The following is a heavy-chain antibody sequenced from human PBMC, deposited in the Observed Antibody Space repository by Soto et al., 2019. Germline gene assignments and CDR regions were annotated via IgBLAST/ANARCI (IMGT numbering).Heavy chain of an antibody. V-gene: IGHV3-21*01. J-gene: IGHJ4*02. D-gene: IGHD2-2*01. CDR2: ISSSSSYI. CDR1: GFTFSSYS. Sequence: GGSLRLSCAASGFTFSSYSMNWVRQAPGKGLEWVSSISSSSSYIYYADSVKGRFTISRDNAKNSLYLQMNSLRAEDTAVYYCARASRYCSSTSCYFDYWGQGALVTVSS. CDR3: ARASRYCSSTSCYFDY.